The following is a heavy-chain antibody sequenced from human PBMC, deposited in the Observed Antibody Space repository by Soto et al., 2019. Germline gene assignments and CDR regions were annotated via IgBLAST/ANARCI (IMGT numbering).Heavy chain of an antibody. CDR1: GFTFSSYA. J-gene: IGHJ4*02. Sequence: GGSLRLSCAASGFTFSSYAMSWVRQAPGKGLEWVSAISTSGRSTHYADSVKGRFTVSRDNSKNTLYLQMNNLRAEDTAVYYCAKGDRESAVAGTVYFDYWGQGTLVTVSS. CDR2: ISTSGRST. CDR3: AKGDRESAVAGTVYFDY. D-gene: IGHD6-19*01. V-gene: IGHV3-23*01.